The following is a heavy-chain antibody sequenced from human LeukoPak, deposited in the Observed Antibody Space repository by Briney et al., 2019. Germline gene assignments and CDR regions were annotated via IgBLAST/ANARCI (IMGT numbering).Heavy chain of an antibody. V-gene: IGHV3-21*01. CDR3: ARERFGELVRFDP. CDR1: GFTFRTYN. CDR2: ISSSSSYI. J-gene: IGHJ5*02. Sequence: GGSLRLSCAASGFTFRTYNMNWVRQAPGKGLEWVSSISSSSSYIYYADSVKGRFTISRDNAKNSLYLQMNSLRAEDTAVYYCARERFGELVRFDPWGQGTLVTVSS. D-gene: IGHD3-10*01.